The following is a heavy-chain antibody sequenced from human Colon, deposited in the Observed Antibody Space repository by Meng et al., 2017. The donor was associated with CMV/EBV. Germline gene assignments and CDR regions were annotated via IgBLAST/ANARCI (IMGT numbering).Heavy chain of an antibody. CDR3: ARRHGRYFDY. D-gene: IGHD2-8*01. V-gene: IGHV3-23*01. Sequence: GGSLRLSCAASGFTFSNYEMSWVRQAPGKGLEWVASMSGDSVDTYFGDSVRGRFAISRDVSKNTVFLQMHSLRVEDTALYFCARRHGRYFDYWGQGTVVTVSS. J-gene: IGHJ4*02. CDR1: GFTFSNYE. CDR2: MSGDSVDT.